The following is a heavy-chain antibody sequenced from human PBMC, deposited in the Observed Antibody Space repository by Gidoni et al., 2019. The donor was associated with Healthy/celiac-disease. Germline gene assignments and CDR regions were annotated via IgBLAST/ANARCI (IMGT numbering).Heavy chain of an antibody. CDR1: GFTFSSYS. CDR3: ARDCGGDCYLNYGMDV. Sequence: EVQLVESGGGLVKPGGSLRLSCAASGFTFSSYSMNWVRQAPGKGLEWFSSISSSSSYIYYADSVKGRFTISRDNAKNSLYLQMNSLRAEDTAVYYCARDCGGDCYLNYGMDVWGQGTTVTVSS. J-gene: IGHJ6*02. D-gene: IGHD2-21*02. CDR2: ISSSSSYI. V-gene: IGHV3-21*01.